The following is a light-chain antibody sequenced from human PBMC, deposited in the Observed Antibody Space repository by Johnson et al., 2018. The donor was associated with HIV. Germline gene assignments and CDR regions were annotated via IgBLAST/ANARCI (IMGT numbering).Light chain of an antibody. V-gene: IGLV1-51*02. CDR1: SSNIGNNY. J-gene: IGLJ1*01. Sequence: QSILTQPPSVSAAPGQKVTISCSGSSSNIGNNYVSWYQQLPGTAPKLLIYENNKRPSGIPDRFSGSKSGTSATLGITGLQTGDEADDYCGTWDSSLSAYVFVTGPKVTVL. CDR2: ENN. CDR3: GTWDSSLSAYV.